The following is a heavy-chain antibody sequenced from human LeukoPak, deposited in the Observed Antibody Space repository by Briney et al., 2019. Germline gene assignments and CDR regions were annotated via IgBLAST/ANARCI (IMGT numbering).Heavy chain of an antibody. CDR1: GYTFTSYY. V-gene: IGHV1-46*01. J-gene: IGHJ4*02. CDR2: INPSGGST. CDR3: ARVPASTEYSSSY. D-gene: IGHD6-6*01. Sequence: ASVTVSCKASGYTFTSYYMHWVRQAPGQGLEWMGIINPSGGSTSYAQKFQGRVTMTRDTSTSTVYMELSSLRSEGTAVYYCARVPASTEYSSSYWGQGTLVTVSS.